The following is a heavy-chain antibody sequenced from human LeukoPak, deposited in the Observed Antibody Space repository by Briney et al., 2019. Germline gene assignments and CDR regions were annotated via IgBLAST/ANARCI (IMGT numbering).Heavy chain of an antibody. CDR1: GFTFSNYG. CDR3: ARGPYCGGDCYSVYYFDY. Sequence: GRSLRLSCAASGFTFSNYGMHWVRQAPGKGLEWVAVISYDGSNKYYADSMKGRFTISRDNSKNTLYLQMGSLRAEDMAVYYCARGPYCGGDCYSVYYFDYWGQGTLVTVSS. V-gene: IGHV3-30*03. CDR2: ISYDGSNK. J-gene: IGHJ4*02. D-gene: IGHD2-21*02.